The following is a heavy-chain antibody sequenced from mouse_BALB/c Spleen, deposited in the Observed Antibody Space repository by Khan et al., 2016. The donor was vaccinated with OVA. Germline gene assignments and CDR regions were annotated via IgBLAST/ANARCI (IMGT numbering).Heavy chain of an antibody. J-gene: IGHJ3*01. Sequence: QIQLVQSGPERKKPGETVKISCKASGYTFTNYGMNWVKQAPGKGLKWMGWINTNTGEPTYAEEFKGRFAFSLETSASTAYLQINNLKNEDTATYCCARRNDYDRAWFAYWGQGTLVTVSA. CDR1: GYTFTNYG. V-gene: IGHV9-3*02. CDR2: INTNTGEP. D-gene: IGHD2-4*01. CDR3: ARRNDYDRAWFAY.